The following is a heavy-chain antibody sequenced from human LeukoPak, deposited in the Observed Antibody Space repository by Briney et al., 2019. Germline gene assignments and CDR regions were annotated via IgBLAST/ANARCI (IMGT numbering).Heavy chain of an antibody. D-gene: IGHD3-22*01. CDR1: GGSISGYY. Sequence: SKTLSLTCTVSGGSISGYYWHWIRQPPGMGLEWIGYINYSGSTDYNPSLKSRVTISVDTSKNQFSLNLRSVTAADTAVYYCAREYSSFEYWGQGILVTVSS. V-gene: IGHV4-59*01. CDR3: AREYSSFEY. J-gene: IGHJ4*02. CDR2: INYSGST.